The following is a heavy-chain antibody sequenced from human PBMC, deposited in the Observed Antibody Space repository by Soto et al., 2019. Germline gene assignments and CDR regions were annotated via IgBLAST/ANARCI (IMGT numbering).Heavy chain of an antibody. CDR2: IYYSGST. D-gene: IGHD2-2*01. Sequence: SETLSLTCTVSGGSISSYYWSWIRQPTGKGLEWIGYIYYSGSTNYNPSLKSRVTISVDTSKNQFSLKLSSVTAADTAVYYCARFGYYDIVVTRAFDIWGQGTMVTVSS. CDR3: ARFGYYDIVVTRAFDI. J-gene: IGHJ3*02. CDR1: GGSISSYY. V-gene: IGHV4-59*01.